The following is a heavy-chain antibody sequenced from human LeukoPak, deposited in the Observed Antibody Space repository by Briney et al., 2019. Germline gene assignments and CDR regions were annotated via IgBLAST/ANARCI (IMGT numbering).Heavy chain of an antibody. CDR2: ISSSSSYI. V-gene: IGHV3-21*01. Sequence: GGSLRLSCAASGFTFSSYSMNWVRQAPGKGLEWVSSISSSSSYIYYADSVKGRFTISRDNAKNSLYLRMNSLRAEDTAVYYCARDGALDYGMDVWGQGTTVTVSS. CDR1: GFTFSSYS. D-gene: IGHD3-16*01. J-gene: IGHJ6*02. CDR3: ARDGALDYGMDV.